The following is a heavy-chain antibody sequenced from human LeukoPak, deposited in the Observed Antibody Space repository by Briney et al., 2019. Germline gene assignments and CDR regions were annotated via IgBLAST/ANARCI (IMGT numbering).Heavy chain of an antibody. CDR3: AKSEGSGAWLSDYYYYGMDV. D-gene: IGHD3-10*01. J-gene: IGHJ6*02. Sequence: SETLSLTCTVSGGSISSGGYYWSWIRQHPGKGLEWIGYIYYSGSTYYNPSLKSRVTISVDTSKNQFSLKLSSVTAADTAVYYCAKSEGSGAWLSDYYYYGMDVWGQGTTVTVSS. CDR2: IYYSGST. CDR1: GGSISSGGYY. V-gene: IGHV4-31*03.